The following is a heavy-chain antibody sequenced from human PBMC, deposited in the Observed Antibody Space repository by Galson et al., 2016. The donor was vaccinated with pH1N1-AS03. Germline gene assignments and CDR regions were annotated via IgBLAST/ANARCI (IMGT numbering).Heavy chain of an antibody. D-gene: IGHD1-26*01. J-gene: IGHJ4*02. V-gene: IGHV1-2*02. CDR2: INPSSGGT. CDR3: ARGGGSSLDY. CDR1: GYTFSDYY. Sequence: SVKVSCKASGYTFSDYYMHWVRQAPGQELEWLGWINPSSGGTKYTQKFQGRVTMTRDTSISTAYMELSRLNSDDTAVYFCARGGGSSLDYWGQGTLVPVSS.